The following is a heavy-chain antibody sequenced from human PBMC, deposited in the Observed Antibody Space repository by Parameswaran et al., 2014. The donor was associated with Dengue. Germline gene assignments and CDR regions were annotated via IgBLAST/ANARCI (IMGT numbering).Heavy chain of an antibody. Sequence: RWIRQPPGKGLEWVSYISSSSSYTNYADSVKGRFTISRDNAKNSLYLQMNSLRAEDTAVYYCAREAAIPNYGMDVWGQGTTVTVSS. CDR3: AREAAIPNYGMDV. J-gene: IGHJ6*02. V-gene: IGHV3-11*05. CDR2: ISSSSSYT. D-gene: IGHD6-25*01.